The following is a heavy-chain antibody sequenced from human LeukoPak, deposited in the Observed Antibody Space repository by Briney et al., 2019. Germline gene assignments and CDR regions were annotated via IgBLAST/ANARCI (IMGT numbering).Heavy chain of an antibody. CDR3: AKGPSVFGVVIMDY. CDR2: ISYDGSNK. Sequence: GGSLRLSCAASGFTFSSYGMHWVRQAPGKGLEWVAVISYDGSNKYYADSVKGRYTISRDNSKNTLYLQMNSLRAEDTAVYYCAKGPSVFGVVIMDYWGQGTLVTVSS. V-gene: IGHV3-30*18. CDR1: GFTFSSYG. D-gene: IGHD3-3*01. J-gene: IGHJ4*02.